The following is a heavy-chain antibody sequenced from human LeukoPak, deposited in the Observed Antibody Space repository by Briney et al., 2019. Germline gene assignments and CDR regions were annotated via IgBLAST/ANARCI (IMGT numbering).Heavy chain of an antibody. Sequence: SETLSLTCTVSGGSISSYYWSWIRQPAGKGLEWIGRIYTNGSTNYNPSLKSRVTMSVDTSKNQFSLKLSSVTAADTAVYYCARDLSRIQLWFGENWFDPWGQGTLVTVSS. CDR2: IYTNGST. CDR3: ARDLSRIQLWFGENWFDP. D-gene: IGHD5-18*01. V-gene: IGHV4-4*07. J-gene: IGHJ5*02. CDR1: GGSISSYY.